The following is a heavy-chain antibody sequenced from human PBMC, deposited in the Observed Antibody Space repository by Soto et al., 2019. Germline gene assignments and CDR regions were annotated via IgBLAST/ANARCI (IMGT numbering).Heavy chain of an antibody. J-gene: IGHJ6*03. V-gene: IGHV4-39*01. CDR2: IYYSGST. CDR1: GGSISSSSYY. Sequence: PSETLSLTCTVSGGSISSSSYYWGWIRQPPGKGLEWIGSIYYSGSTYYNPSLKSRVTISVDTSKNKFSLKLSSVTAADTAVYYCARQPGTPYYYYYYMDVWGKGTTVT. D-gene: IGHD1-1*01. CDR3: ARQPGTPYYYYYYMDV.